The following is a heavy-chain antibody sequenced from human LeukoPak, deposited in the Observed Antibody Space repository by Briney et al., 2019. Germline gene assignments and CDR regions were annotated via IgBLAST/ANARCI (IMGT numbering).Heavy chain of an antibody. CDR1: GYTFTGYY. D-gene: IGHD6-19*01. J-gene: IGHJ5*02. CDR2: INPNSGGT. Sequence: ASVTVSCKASGYTFTGYYMHWVRQAPGQGLEWMGWINPNSGGTNYAQKIQGRVTINRDTSISTAYMEVSRLRSGDTAVYYCARDSDSGTSWTNWFDPWGQGTLVTVSA. CDR3: ARDSDSGTSWTNWFDP. V-gene: IGHV1-2*02.